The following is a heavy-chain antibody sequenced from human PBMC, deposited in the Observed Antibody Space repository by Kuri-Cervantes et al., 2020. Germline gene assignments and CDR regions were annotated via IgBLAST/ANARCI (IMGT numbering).Heavy chain of an antibody. CDR2: INPNSGGT. Sequence: ASVKVSCKASGYTFTSYGISWVRQAPGRGLEWMGWINPNSGGTNYAQKFQGWVTMTRDTSISTAYMELSRLRSDDTAVYYCARQDVSTVTLDYWGQGTLVTVSS. V-gene: IGHV1-2*04. J-gene: IGHJ4*02. CDR3: ARQDVSTVTLDY. D-gene: IGHD4-17*01. CDR1: GYTFTSYG.